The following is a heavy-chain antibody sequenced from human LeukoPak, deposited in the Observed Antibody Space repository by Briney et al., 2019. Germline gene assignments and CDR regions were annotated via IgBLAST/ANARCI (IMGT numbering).Heavy chain of an antibody. Sequence: GSLILSCASSGFTFSSYAMSWVRQAPGKGLEWFSAISGSGGITNYADSVKGRFTISRDNSKNMLYLQMNSLKAEDTAEYYCAKEQRDWNYGVFDYWGQGTQVTASS. J-gene: IGHJ4*02. CDR2: ISGSGGIT. V-gene: IGHV3-23*01. CDR3: AKEQRDWNYGVFDY. CDR1: GFTFSSYA. D-gene: IGHD1-7*01.